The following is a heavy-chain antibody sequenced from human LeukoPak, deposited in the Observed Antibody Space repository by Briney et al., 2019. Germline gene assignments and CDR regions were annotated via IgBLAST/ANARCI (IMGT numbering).Heavy chain of an antibody. V-gene: IGHV3-64D*09. Sequence: PGGSLTLSCSASGFTFSRYGMHWVRQAPGKGLEYVSDFVSNGDSTYYADSVKGRFTIYRDNAKNTLYLQMSSLRPDDTAVYYCASGTRKEVRLGDLPSAFDFWGQGTLVTVSS. CDR3: ASGTRKEVRLGDLPSAFDF. D-gene: IGHD3-16*02. J-gene: IGHJ4*02. CDR2: FVSNGDST. CDR1: GFTFSRYG.